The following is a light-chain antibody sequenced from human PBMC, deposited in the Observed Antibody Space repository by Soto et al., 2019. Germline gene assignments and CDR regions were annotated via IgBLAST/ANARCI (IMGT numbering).Light chain of an antibody. CDR3: LQDFNYPWT. CDR1: QGIRID. J-gene: IGKJ1*01. Sequence: AIQMTQSPSSLAASVGDRVTITCRASQGIRIDLSWYQQKPGKAPKVLICDASNLQAGVPSRFSGGGSGTEFTLTISNLQAEDSATYYCLQDFNYPWTFGQGTKVEV. V-gene: IGKV1-6*01. CDR2: DAS.